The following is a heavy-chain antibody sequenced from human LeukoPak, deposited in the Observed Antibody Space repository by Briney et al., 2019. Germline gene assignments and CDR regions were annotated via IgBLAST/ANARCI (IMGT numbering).Heavy chain of an antibody. Sequence: SSETLSLTCTVSGGSISSGGYYWSWIRQHPGKGVEWIVYIYYSGSTYYNPSLKSRVTISVNTTKNQFSLKLSSVTAADTAVYYCARGTVTTQNYYFDYWGQGTLVTVSS. CDR1: GGSISSGGYY. CDR2: IYYSGST. J-gene: IGHJ4*02. D-gene: IGHD4-11*01. V-gene: IGHV4-31*03. CDR3: ARGTVTTQNYYFDY.